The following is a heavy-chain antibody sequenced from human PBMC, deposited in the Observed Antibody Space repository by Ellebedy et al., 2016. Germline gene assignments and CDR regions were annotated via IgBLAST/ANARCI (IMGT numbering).Heavy chain of an antibody. CDR2: ISSTGNFI. J-gene: IGHJ3*02. V-gene: IGHV3-21*01. CDR1: GFPLGGHT. D-gene: IGHD6-13*01. Sequence: GESLKISXAVSGFPLGGHTMNWVRQAPGKGLEWLSSISSTGNFIYYGDSVKGRFTISRDTAKNSLYLQMDSLTVGDTAVYYCVKVGSGWSLDIWGQGTMVTVSS. CDR3: VKVGSGWSLDI.